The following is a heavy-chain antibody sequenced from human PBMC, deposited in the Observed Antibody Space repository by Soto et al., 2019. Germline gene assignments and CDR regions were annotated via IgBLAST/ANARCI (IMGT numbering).Heavy chain of an antibody. CDR2: INTSGGST. D-gene: IGHD3-22*01. J-gene: IGHJ4*02. V-gene: IGHV1-46*01. Sequence: ASVKVSCKASGYTFTSYHMHWVRQAPGQGLEWMGMINTSGGSTSDAQKFQGRVTMTRDRPTSTGYMELSSLRSEDTAVYYCERAIDSAYYETSGYWGQGTLVTV. CDR3: ERAIDSAYYETSGY. CDR1: GYTFTSYH.